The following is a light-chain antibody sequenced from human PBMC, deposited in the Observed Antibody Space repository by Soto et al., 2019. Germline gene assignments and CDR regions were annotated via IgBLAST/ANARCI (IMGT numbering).Light chain of an antibody. CDR1: SSDVGGYDH. CDR2: EVT. V-gene: IGLV2-8*01. Sequence: QSVLTQPPSAPGSPGQSVTIPCTGTSSDVGGYDHVSWYQQHPGKAPKLMIYEVTKRPAGVPDRFSGSKSGNTASLTVSGLQAEDEADYFCSSDAGNYNYVFGTGTKLTVL. CDR3: SSDAGNYNYV. J-gene: IGLJ1*01.